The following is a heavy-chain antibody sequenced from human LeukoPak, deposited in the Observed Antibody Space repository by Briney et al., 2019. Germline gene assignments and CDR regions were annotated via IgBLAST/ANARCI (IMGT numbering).Heavy chain of an antibody. CDR3: ARASWSYSPYFDY. CDR2: ISSSSSTT. J-gene: IGHJ4*02. Sequence: GGSLRLSCATSGFTFSRYGMNWVRQAPGKGLEWVSYISSSSSTTYYTDSVKGRFTISRDNAKNSLYLQMNSQRAEDTAVYYCARASWSYSPYFDYWGQGTLVTVSS. CDR1: GFTFSRYG. D-gene: IGHD1-26*01. V-gene: IGHV3-48*04.